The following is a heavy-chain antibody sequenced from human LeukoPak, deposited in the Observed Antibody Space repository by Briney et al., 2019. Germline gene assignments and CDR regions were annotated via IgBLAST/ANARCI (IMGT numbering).Heavy chain of an antibody. J-gene: IGHJ4*02. D-gene: IGHD3-10*01. V-gene: IGHV4-34*01. CDR3: ARGRSRITMVRGVTYYFDY. Sequence: SETLSLTCAVYGGSFSGYYWSWIRQPPGKGLEWIGEINHSGSTNYNPSLKSRVTISVDTSKNQFSLKLSSVTAADTAVYYCARGRSRITMVRGVTYYFDYWGQGTLVTVSS. CDR1: GGSFSGYY. CDR2: INHSGST.